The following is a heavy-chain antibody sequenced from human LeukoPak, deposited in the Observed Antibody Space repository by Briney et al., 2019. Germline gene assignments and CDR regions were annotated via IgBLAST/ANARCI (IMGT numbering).Heavy chain of an antibody. CDR3: ARRGGDAFDI. V-gene: IGHV4-59*12. CDR2: IYYSAST. Sequence: KPSETLSLTCTVSGGSISRYYWSWIRHPPGKGLEWIGYIYYSASTTYNPSLNSRVTMSVDTSKNQFSLKLTSVTAADTAVYYCARRGGDAFDIWGQGTMVTVSS. D-gene: IGHD3-16*01. J-gene: IGHJ3*02. CDR1: GGSISRYY.